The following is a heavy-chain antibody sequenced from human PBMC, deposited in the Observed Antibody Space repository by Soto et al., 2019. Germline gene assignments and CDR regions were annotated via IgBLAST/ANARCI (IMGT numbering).Heavy chain of an antibody. V-gene: IGHV1-18*01. Sequence: QVHLVQSGAEVKKPGASVKVSCKGSGYAFTTYGITWVRQAPGQGLEGMGWISAHNGNTNYAQKLQGRVTVTRDTSTSTAYMELRSLRSDATAVYYCARGRYGDYWGQGALVPVSS. D-gene: IGHD1-1*01. CDR3: ARGRYGDY. J-gene: IGHJ4*02. CDR2: ISAHNGNT. CDR1: GYAFTTYG.